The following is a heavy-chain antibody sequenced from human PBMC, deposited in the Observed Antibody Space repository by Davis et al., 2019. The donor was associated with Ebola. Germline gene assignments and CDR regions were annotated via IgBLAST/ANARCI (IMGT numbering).Heavy chain of an antibody. Sequence: SVKVSCKTSGGSFSSHPISWVRQAPRQGLEWMGGIIPIFDTPHYEQKFQGRITITADASTSTAYMELSSLRSEDTATYFWARDFDGGNYYFDYWGPGTPVTVSS. CDR1: GGSFSSHP. J-gene: IGHJ4*02. D-gene: IGHD3-9*01. V-gene: IGHV1-69*13. CDR2: IIPIFDTP. CDR3: ARDFDGGNYYFDY.